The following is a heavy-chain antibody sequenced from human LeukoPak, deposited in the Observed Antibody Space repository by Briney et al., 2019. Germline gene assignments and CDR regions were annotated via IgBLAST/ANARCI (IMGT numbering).Heavy chain of an antibody. V-gene: IGHV1-69*05. Sequence: ASVKVSCKASGGTFSSYAISWVRQAPGQGLEWMGGIIPIFGTANYAQKFQGRVTITTDESTSTAYMELSSLRSEDTAVYYCVRESVVVPAAIGYWGQGTLVTVSS. CDR3: VRESVVVPAAIGY. D-gene: IGHD2-2*01. CDR2: IIPIFGTA. CDR1: GGTFSSYA. J-gene: IGHJ4*02.